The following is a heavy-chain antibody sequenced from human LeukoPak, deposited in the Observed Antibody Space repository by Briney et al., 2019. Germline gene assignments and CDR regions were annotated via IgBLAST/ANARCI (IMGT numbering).Heavy chain of an antibody. D-gene: IGHD2-15*01. CDR3: ARDLDCSGGSCYTRSYYYYGMDV. CDR1: GYTFTSYY. J-gene: IGHJ6*04. CDR2: INPSGGST. Sequence: ASVKVSCKASGYTFTSYYMHWVRQAPGQGLEWMGIINPSGGSTNYAQKFQGRVTMTRDTSTSTVYMELSSLRSEDTAVYYCARDLDCSGGSCYTRSYYYYGMDVWGKGTTVTVSS. V-gene: IGHV1-46*01.